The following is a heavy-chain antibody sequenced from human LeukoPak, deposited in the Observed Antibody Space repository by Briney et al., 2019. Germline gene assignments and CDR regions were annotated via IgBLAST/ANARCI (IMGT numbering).Heavy chain of an antibody. CDR1: GGSISSYY. V-gene: IGHV4-59*08. J-gene: IGHJ6*02. Sequence: SETLSLACAVYGGSISSYYWSWIRQPPGKGLEWIGYIYYSGSTNYNPSLKSRVTISVDTSKNQFSLKLSSVTAADTAVYYCARQPYYYYGMDVWGQGTTVTVSS. CDR2: IYYSGST. CDR3: ARQPYYYYGMDV.